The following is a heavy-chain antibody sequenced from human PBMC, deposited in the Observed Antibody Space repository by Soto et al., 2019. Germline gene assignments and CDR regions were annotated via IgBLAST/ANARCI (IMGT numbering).Heavy chain of an antibody. D-gene: IGHD6-13*01. J-gene: IGHJ4*02. CDR2: IGSAGDP. CDR1: GFTFSSSG. Sequence: GGSLRLSCAASGFTFSSSGMHWVRQATGNCLEWVSGIGSAGDPYYAGSVKGRFTISRENAKNSLYLQMNSLRAGDTAVDDCARWNWQQLAFDYWGQGTLVTVSS. CDR3: ARWNWQQLAFDY. V-gene: IGHV3-13*05.